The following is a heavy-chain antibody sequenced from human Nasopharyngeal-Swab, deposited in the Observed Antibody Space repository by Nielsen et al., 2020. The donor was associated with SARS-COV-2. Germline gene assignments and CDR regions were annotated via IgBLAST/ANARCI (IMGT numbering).Heavy chain of an antibody. V-gene: IGHV4-39*07. J-gene: IGHJ4*02. D-gene: IGHD3-3*01. CDR3: ARDLAPEFTIFGVVTATI. Sequence: WIRQPPGKGLEWIGSIYYSGSTCYNPSLKSRVTISVDTSKNQFSLKLSSVTAADTAVYYCARDLAPEFTIFGVVTATIWGQGTLVTVSS. CDR2: IYYSGST.